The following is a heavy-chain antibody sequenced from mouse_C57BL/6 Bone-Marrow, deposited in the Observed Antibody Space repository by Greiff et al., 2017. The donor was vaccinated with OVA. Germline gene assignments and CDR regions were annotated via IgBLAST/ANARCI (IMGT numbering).Heavy chain of an antibody. J-gene: IGHJ3*01. CDR3: ARNYYGSSAWFAY. D-gene: IGHD1-1*01. Sequence: QVQLQQPGAELVKPGASVKMSCTASGYTFTSYWITWVKQRPGQGLEWIGDIYPGSGSTNYNEKFKSKATLTVDTSSSTAYMQLSSLTSEDSAVYYCARNYYGSSAWFAYWGQGTLVTVSA. V-gene: IGHV1-55*01. CDR2: IYPGSGST. CDR1: GYTFTSYW.